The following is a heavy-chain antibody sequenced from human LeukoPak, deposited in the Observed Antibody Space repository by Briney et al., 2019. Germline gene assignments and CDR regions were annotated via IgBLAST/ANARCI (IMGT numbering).Heavy chain of an antibody. Sequence: GGSLRLSCAASRFTFNDYAMHWVRQAPGKGLEWVSGITWNSGCKGYADSVKGRFTISRDNANNSLYLQMNSLRAEDTAVYYCARGGRKSRGVDIVRKKETGYYYYMDVWGKGTTVTVSS. CDR3: ARGGRKSRGVDIVRKKETGYYYYMDV. J-gene: IGHJ6*03. CDR1: RFTFNDYA. D-gene: IGHD2-15*01. CDR2: ITWNSGCK. V-gene: IGHV3-9*01.